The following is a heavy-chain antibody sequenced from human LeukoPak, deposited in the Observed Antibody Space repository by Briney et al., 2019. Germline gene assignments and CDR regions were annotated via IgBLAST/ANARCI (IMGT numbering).Heavy chain of an antibody. Sequence: GESLRLSCAASGFAFSNYCMSWVRQAPGKGLEWVGNINEDGSVKYYVDSVKGRFTISRDNAKNSLYLQMNSLRAEDTAVYFCARDGGNSQHLSWFGPWGQGTLVTVSS. V-gene: IGHV3-7*05. D-gene: IGHD5-18*01. CDR1: GFAFSNYC. CDR3: ARDGGNSQHLSWFGP. J-gene: IGHJ5*02. CDR2: INEDGSVK.